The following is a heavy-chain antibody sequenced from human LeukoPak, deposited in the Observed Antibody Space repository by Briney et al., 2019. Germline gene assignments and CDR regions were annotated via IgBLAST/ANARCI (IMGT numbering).Heavy chain of an antibody. J-gene: IGHJ4*02. V-gene: IGHV3-23*01. Sequence: GASLRLSCAASGFTFSSYAMGWVRLAPGKGLEWVSLISGSGDNSYYADSVKGRSTISRDNSKNTLYLQMSSLRAEDTALYYCAKCLGDGTNYYFAHWGQGTLVTVSS. D-gene: IGHD4/OR15-4a*01. CDR1: GFTFSSYA. CDR3: AKCLGDGTNYYFAH. CDR2: ISGSGDNS.